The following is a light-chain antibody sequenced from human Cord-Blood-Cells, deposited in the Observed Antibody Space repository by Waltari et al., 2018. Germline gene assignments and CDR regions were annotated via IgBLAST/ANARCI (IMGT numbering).Light chain of an antibody. CDR2: AAS. V-gene: IGKV1-8*01. CDR3: QQYYSYPLT. CDR1: QGISSY. J-gene: IGKJ4*01. Sequence: AIRMTQSPSSFSASTGDRVTITCRASQGISSYLAWYQQKPGKAPKRLIYAASPLESGVPSRFSGSGAGTDFTLTISCLQSEDFATYYCQQYYSYPLTCGGGTKVEIK.